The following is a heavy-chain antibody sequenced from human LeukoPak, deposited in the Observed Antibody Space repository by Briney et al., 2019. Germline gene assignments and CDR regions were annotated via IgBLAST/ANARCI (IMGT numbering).Heavy chain of an antibody. CDR1: GGSISSYY. D-gene: IGHD3-22*01. CDR3: AREGSGYYPLYYFDY. CDR2: IYYGGST. V-gene: IGHV4-59*01. J-gene: IGHJ4*02. Sequence: PSETLSLTCTVSGGSISSYYWSWIRQPPGKGLEWIGYIYYGGSTNYNPSLKSRVTISVDTSKNQFSLNLSSVTAADTAVYYCAREGSGYYPLYYFDYWGQGTLVTVSS.